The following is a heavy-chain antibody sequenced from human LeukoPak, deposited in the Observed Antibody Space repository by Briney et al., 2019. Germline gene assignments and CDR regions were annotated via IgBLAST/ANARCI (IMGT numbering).Heavy chain of an antibody. Sequence: SETLSLTCAVHGGSFSGYYWSWIRQPPGKGLEWIGEINHSGSTNYNPSLKSRVTISVDTSKNQFSLKLSSVTAADTAVYYCARASSHIAVAGTGIYYYYGMDVWGQGTTVTVSS. V-gene: IGHV4-34*01. D-gene: IGHD6-19*01. CDR3: ARASSHIAVAGTGIYYYYGMDV. J-gene: IGHJ6*02. CDR1: GGSFSGYY. CDR2: INHSGST.